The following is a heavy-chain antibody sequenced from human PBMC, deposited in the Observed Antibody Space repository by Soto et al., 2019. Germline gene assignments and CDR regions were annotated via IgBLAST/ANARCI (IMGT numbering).Heavy chain of an antibody. Sequence: EVQLVESGGGLVQPGGSLRLSCAASGFTVSTKYMSWVRQAPGKGLEWVSVIYSGGSTFYADSVRGRFTSSRDNSKNTVNLQMISLRAEDTAVYYCARDPWAADYWGQGTLVTVSS. D-gene: IGHD3-16*01. J-gene: IGHJ4*02. V-gene: IGHV3-66*01. CDR1: GFTVSTKY. CDR2: IYSGGST. CDR3: ARDPWAADY.